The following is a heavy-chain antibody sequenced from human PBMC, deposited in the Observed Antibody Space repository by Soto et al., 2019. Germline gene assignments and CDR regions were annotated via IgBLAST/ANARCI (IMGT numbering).Heavy chain of an antibody. Sequence: SETLSLTCTVSGGSISSSSYYWGWIRQPPGKGLEWIGGIYYSGSTYYNPSLKSRVTISVDTSKNQFSLKLSSVTAADTAVYYCAAVLRITGNSRYYYGMAVWGQGTTVTVSS. V-gene: IGHV4-39*01. CDR3: AAVLRITGNSRYYYGMAV. CDR2: IYYSGST. J-gene: IGHJ6*02. CDR1: GGSISSSSYY. D-gene: IGHD1-20*01.